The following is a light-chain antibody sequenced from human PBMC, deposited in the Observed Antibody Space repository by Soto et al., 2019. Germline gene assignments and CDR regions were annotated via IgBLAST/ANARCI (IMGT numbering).Light chain of an antibody. J-gene: IGLJ1*01. CDR3: SSYAGSNFYV. V-gene: IGLV2-8*01. CDR1: SRDVGAYKY. Sequence: QSAPTQPPSASGSPGQSVTISCTGTSRDVGAYKYVSWYQQHPGKAPKLMIFEVTKRPSGVPDRFSGSKSGNTASLTVSGLQAEDEADYYCSSYAGSNFYVFGTGTQLTVL. CDR2: EVT.